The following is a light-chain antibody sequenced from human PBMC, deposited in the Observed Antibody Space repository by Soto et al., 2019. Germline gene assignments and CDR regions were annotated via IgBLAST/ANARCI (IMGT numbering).Light chain of an antibody. V-gene: IGKV1-39*01. CDR1: QSISNY. CDR3: QQSYTTPPIT. J-gene: IGKJ5*01. CDR2: GAS. Sequence: DIQMTQSPSSLSASVGARVTITCRASQSISNYLNWYQQRLGKAPKLLIFGASTLQSGVPPRFSGSGSGTEFTLTISGLHPEDFATYSCQQSYTTPPITFGQGTRLEIK.